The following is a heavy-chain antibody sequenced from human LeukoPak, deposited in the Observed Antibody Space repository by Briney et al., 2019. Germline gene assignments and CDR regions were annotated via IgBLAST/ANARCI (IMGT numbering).Heavy chain of an antibody. CDR3: AKRESN. CDR1: GYTFANYW. J-gene: IGHJ4*02. V-gene: IGHV5-51*03. Sequence: PGESLKLSCKGSGYTFANYWIGWVRQMPGKGLEWMGIIYPGDSDTRYSPSFQGPVTISADKSINTAYLQWSSLKASDTAVYYCAKRESNWGQGTLVTVSS. CDR2: IYPGDSDT.